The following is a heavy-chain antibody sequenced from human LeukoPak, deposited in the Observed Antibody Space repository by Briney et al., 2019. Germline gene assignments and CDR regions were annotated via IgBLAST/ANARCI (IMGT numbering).Heavy chain of an antibody. CDR1: GYTFTSYG. D-gene: IGHD3-22*01. CDR2: ISAYNGET. CDR3: ARFLYYYDSSGEGY. J-gene: IGHJ4*02. Sequence: GASVKVSCKPSGYTFTSYGISWVRQAPGQGLEWMGWISAYNGETNYTQRLQGRVTMTTDTSTSTAYMELRSLRSDDTAVYYCARFLYYYDSSGEGYWGQGTLVTVSS. V-gene: IGHV1-18*01.